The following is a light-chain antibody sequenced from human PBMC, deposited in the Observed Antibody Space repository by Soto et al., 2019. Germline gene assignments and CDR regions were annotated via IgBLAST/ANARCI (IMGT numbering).Light chain of an antibody. V-gene: IGLV2-14*01. Sequence: QSALTHPASVSGSPGQSSAISCTGTSSDVGGYSYVSWYQQQPGKAPKLVISDVSNRPSGVSDRFSGSKSGNTASLTISGLQTEDEADYYCASYTTSSTDVFGTGNKVTVL. CDR2: DVS. J-gene: IGLJ1*01. CDR1: SSDVGGYSY. CDR3: ASYTTSSTDV.